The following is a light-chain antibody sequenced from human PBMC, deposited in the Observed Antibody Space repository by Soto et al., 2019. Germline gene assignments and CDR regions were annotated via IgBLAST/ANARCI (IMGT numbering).Light chain of an antibody. J-gene: IGKJ4*01. CDR1: QSVLYNSNNKNY. CDR3: QQYDNLPIT. Sequence: DIVMTQSPDSLAVSLGERATINCKSSQSVLYNSNNKNYLAWYQQKPGKAPKLLIYDASNLETGVPSRFSGSGSGTDFTFTISSLQPEDIATYYCQQYDNLPITFAGGTKVDIK. V-gene: IGKV4-1*01. CDR2: DAS.